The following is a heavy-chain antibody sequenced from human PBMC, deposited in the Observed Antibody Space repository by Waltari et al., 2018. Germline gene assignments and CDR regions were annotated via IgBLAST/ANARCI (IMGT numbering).Heavy chain of an antibody. CDR3: ARLQPSSSWYQTNYFDY. D-gene: IGHD6-13*01. Sequence: QLQLQESGPGLVKPSETLSLTCTVSGGSISSSSYYWGWIRQPPGKGLEWIASIYYSGGTYYNPSLKSRVTISVDTSKNQFSLKLSSVTAADTAVYYCARLQPSSSWYQTNYFDYWGQGTLVTVSS. V-gene: IGHV4-39*01. J-gene: IGHJ4*02. CDR2: IYYSGGT. CDR1: GGSISSSSYY.